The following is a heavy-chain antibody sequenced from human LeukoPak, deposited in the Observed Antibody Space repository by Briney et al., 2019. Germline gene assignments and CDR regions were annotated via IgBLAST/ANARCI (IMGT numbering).Heavy chain of an antibody. Sequence: SQTLSLTCTVSGGSISSGSYYWSWIRQPAGKGLEWIGRIYTSGSTNYNPSLKSRVTISVDTSKNQFSLKLSSVTAADTAVYYCARSSHYDSSGQVQYYYYYYMDVWGKGTTVTIPS. CDR2: IYTSGST. V-gene: IGHV4-61*02. J-gene: IGHJ6*03. D-gene: IGHD3-22*01. CDR3: ARSSHYDSSGQVQYYYYYYMDV. CDR1: GGSISSGSYY.